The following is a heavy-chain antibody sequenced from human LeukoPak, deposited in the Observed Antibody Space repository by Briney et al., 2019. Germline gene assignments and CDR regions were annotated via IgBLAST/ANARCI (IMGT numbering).Heavy chain of an antibody. CDR1: GCTFSSYA. D-gene: IGHD1-26*01. CDR3: ARDSRSYYGGGYFQH. V-gene: IGHV3-7*01. J-gene: IGHJ1*01. CDR2: IKQDGSEK. Sequence: GGSLRLFCAASGCTFSSYAMSWVRQAPGKGLEWVANIKQDGSEKYYVDSVKGRFTISRDNAKNSLYLQMNSLRAEDTAVYYCARDSRSYYGGGYFQHWGQGTLVTVSS.